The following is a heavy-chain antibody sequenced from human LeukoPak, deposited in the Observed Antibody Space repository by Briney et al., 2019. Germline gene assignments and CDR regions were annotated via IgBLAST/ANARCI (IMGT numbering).Heavy chain of an antibody. Sequence: SGGSLRLSCAASGFTFSSHWMHWVRQAPRKGLVWVSRINSDGSITTYADSAQGRFTICRDNAKNTLYLQMNSLRVEDMAVYYCARDYNWNPPDYWGQGTLVTVSS. CDR2: INSDGSIT. CDR3: ARDYNWNPPDY. V-gene: IGHV3-74*01. D-gene: IGHD1-1*01. CDR1: GFTFSSHW. J-gene: IGHJ4*02.